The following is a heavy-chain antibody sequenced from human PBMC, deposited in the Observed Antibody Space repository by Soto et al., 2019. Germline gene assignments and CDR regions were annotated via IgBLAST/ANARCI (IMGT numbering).Heavy chain of an antibody. J-gene: IGHJ4*02. V-gene: IGHV1-8*01. Sequence: QVKLVQSGAEVKKPGASVKVSCKASGYTFTSYDINWVRQATGQGLEWMGWMNPNSGNTGYAQKFQGRVTMTRNTSISTAYMELSSLRSEDTAVYYCARGMGGVGYSYGQPDYWGQGTLVTVSS. D-gene: IGHD5-18*01. CDR2: MNPNSGNT. CDR3: ARGMGGVGYSYGQPDY. CDR1: GYTFTSYD.